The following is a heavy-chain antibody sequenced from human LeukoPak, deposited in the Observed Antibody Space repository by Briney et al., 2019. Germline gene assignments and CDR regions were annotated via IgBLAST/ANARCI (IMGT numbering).Heavy chain of an antibody. CDR1: RFTFSSYW. CDR3: ARVGYCSTTSCYWRAFDY. V-gene: IGHV3-7*01. Sequence: GGSLRLSCAASRFTFSSYWMSWVRQAPGKGLEWVANINQDGSEQYYVDSVKGRFTISRDNTKNSLYLQMNSLRAEDTTVYYCARVGYCSTTSCYWRAFDYWGQGTLVTVSS. CDR2: INQDGSEQ. J-gene: IGHJ4*02. D-gene: IGHD2-2*01.